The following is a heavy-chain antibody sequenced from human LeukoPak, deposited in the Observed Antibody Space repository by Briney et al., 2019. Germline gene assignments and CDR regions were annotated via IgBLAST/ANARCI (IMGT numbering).Heavy chain of an antibody. CDR3: AKVHITSWSWWFDP. CDR1: GFTFVNYG. Sequence: PGGSLRLSCAASGFTFVNYGMSWVRQAPGKGLEWVSAIVGSGGNPYSDESTFYADSVKGRFIISRDNSKNTLYLQMHSLRAEDTALYYCAKVHITSWSWWFDPRGQGTLVTVSS. CDR2: IVGSGGNPYSDEST. J-gene: IGHJ5*02. V-gene: IGHV3-23*01. D-gene: IGHD2-21*01.